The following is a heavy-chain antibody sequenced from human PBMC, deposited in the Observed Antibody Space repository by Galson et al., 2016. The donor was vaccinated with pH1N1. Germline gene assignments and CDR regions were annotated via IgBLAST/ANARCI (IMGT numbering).Heavy chain of an antibody. CDR2: IDWDDDK. Sequence: PALVTPPQTLTLTCTFSGFSLRTSGMCVSWIRQPPGKALEWLALIDWDDDKYYSTSLKTRLTISKDTSKNQVVLTMTNMDPVDTATYYCARLDYGDYSGYFEYWGQGTLVTVSS. CDR1: GFSLRTSGMC. D-gene: IGHD4-17*01. V-gene: IGHV2-70*01. J-gene: IGHJ4*02. CDR3: ARLDYGDYSGYFEY.